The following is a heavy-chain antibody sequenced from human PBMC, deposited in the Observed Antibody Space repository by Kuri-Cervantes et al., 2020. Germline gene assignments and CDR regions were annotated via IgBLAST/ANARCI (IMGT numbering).Heavy chain of an antibody. CDR2: ISWNSGSI. Sequence: GGSLRLSCAASGFTFDDYAMHWVRQAPGKGLEWVSGISWNSGSIGYADSVKGRFTISRDNAKNSLYLQMNSLRAEDTALYYCAKTVRYFDWSALDYWGQGTLVPSPQ. CDR1: GFTFDDYA. D-gene: IGHD3-9*01. CDR3: AKTVRYFDWSALDY. J-gene: IGHJ4*02. V-gene: IGHV3-9*01.